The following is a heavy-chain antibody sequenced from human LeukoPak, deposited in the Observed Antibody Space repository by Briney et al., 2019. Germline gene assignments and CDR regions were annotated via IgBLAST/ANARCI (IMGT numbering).Heavy chain of an antibody. CDR2: ITGGGSDT. Sequence: ESLRLSCGASGFTFSSYAMTWVRQAPGKGLEWVSGITGGGSDTYHADSVKGRFTSSRDNSKNTLYLQMNSLRAEDTALYYCAKGSASSRPYYFDYWGQGILVTVSS. V-gene: IGHV3-23*01. D-gene: IGHD6-13*01. CDR3: AKGSASSRPYYFDY. J-gene: IGHJ4*02. CDR1: GFTFSSYA.